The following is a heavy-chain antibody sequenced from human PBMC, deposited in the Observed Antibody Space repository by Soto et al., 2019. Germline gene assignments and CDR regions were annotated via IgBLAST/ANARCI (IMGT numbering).Heavy chain of an antibody. V-gene: IGHV1-69*13. CDR2: IIPIFGTA. D-gene: IGHD2-21*01. J-gene: IGHJ6*02. CDR1: GGTFSSYA. Sequence: GASVKVSCKASGGTFSSYAISWVRQAPGQGLEWMGGIIPIFGTANYAQKFQGRVTITADESTSTAYMELSSLRSEDTAVYYCAIVSRPYYYYGMDVWCQGTTVTVPS. CDR3: AIVSRPYYYYGMDV.